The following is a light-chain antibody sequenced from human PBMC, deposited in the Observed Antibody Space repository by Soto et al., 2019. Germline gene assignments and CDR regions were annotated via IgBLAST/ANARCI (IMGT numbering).Light chain of an antibody. V-gene: IGKV3-15*01. CDR1: QSISTI. CDR2: GAS. Sequence: TQSPGTLSSSPGERATFSCRASQSISTILAWYQHKPGQPPRLLIYGASTRATGIPDRFSGGGSGTEFTLTISSLQSEDFAVYYCQQYNNWPITFGQGTRLEIK. CDR3: QQYNNWPIT. J-gene: IGKJ5*01.